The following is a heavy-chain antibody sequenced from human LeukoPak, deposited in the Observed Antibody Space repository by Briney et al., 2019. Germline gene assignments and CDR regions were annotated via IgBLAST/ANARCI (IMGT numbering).Heavy chain of an antibody. CDR1: GGSISSSSYY. J-gene: IGHJ5*02. Sequence: PSETLSLTCTVSGGSISSSSYYWGWIRQPPGKGLEWIGSIYYSGSTYYNPSLKSRVTISVDTSKNQFSLKLSSVTAADTAVYYCARHLGPNDFWSGYRYNWFDPWGQGTLVTVSS. D-gene: IGHD3-3*01. V-gene: IGHV4-39*01. CDR3: ARHLGPNDFWSGYRYNWFDP. CDR2: IYYSGST.